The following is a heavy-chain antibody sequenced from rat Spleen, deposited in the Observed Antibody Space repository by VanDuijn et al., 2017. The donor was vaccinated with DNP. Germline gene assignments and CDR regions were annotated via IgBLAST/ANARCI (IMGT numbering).Heavy chain of an antibody. Sequence: EVQLVESGGGLVQPGRSLKLSCAASGITFTNSGMHWIRQAPTKGLEWVTSISPSGGGIYYSGSVKGRFTISRDNAKNTLYLQMNSLRSEDTATYYCTRGAGSPYWSFDFWGPGTVVTVSS. CDR2: ISPSGGGI. CDR1: GITFTNSG. CDR3: TRGAGSPYWSFDF. V-gene: IGHV5-19*01. D-gene: IGHD5-1*01. J-gene: IGHJ1*01.